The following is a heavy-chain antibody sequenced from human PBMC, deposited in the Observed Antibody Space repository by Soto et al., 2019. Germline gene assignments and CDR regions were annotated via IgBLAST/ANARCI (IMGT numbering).Heavy chain of an antibody. V-gene: IGHV3-53*02. CDR2: IYSDNNT. Sequence: EVQLVETGGDLIQPGGSLRLSCAASGFTVSSDSMTWVRQAPGKGLEWISIIYSDNNTEYADSVQGRFSISRDTSKNILYLQMNSLRAEDTAEYYCARHYSAMGVWGQGTAVTVSS. CDR3: ARHYSAMGV. CDR1: GFTVSSDS. J-gene: IGHJ6*02.